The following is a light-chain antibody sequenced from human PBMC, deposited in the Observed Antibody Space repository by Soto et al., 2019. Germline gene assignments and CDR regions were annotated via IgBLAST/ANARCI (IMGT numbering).Light chain of an antibody. CDR3: QQYNSYLYT. CDR1: QSISSW. V-gene: IGKV1-5*01. CDR2: DAS. J-gene: IGKJ5*01. Sequence: DIQMTQSPSTLSASVGDRVTTTCRASQSISSWLAWYQQKPGKAPKLLIYDASSLESGVPSRFSGSGSGTEFTLTISSLQPDDFATYYCQQYNSYLYTFGQGTRLEIK.